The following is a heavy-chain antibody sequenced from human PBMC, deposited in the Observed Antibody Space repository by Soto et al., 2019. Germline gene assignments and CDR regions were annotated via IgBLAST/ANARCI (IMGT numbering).Heavy chain of an antibody. V-gene: IGHV4-59*01. Sequence: PSETLSLTCTVSGGSISSYYWSWIRQPPGKGLEWIGYIYYSGSTNYNPSLKSRVTISVDTSKNQFSLKLSSVTAADTAVYYCAREDITMVRGVIEYYFDYWGQGTLVTVSS. CDR2: IYYSGST. J-gene: IGHJ4*02. CDR3: AREDITMVRGVIEYYFDY. CDR1: GGSISSYY. D-gene: IGHD3-10*01.